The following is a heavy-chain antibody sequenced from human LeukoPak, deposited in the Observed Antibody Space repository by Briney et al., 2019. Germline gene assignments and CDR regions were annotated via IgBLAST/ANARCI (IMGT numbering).Heavy chain of an antibody. D-gene: IGHD6-19*01. CDR3: ARASSGWYRDAFDI. CDR1: GFTFSSYS. CDR2: ISSSSSYI. Sequence: GGSLRLSCAASGFTFSSYSMNLVRQAPGKGLEWVSSISSSSSYIYYADSVKGRFTISRDNAKNSLYLQMNSLRAEDTAVYYCARASSGWYRDAFDIWGQGTMVTVSS. V-gene: IGHV3-21*01. J-gene: IGHJ3*02.